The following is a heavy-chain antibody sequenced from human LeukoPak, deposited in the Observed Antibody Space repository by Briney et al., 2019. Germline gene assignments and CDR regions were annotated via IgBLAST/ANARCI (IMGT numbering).Heavy chain of an antibody. CDR3: AKGGYFSFDM. V-gene: IGHV3-23*01. D-gene: IGHD2-2*03. Sequence: PGGSLRLSCAASGFNFIRHDMSWVRQTPGKGLEWVSGISGDHAGRLGATYYADSVQGRFTISRDNSKSALYLQMHSLRAEDTAMYFCAKGGYFSFDMCGQGTKVTASS. J-gene: IGHJ3*02. CDR1: GFNFIRHD. CDR2: ISGDHAGRLGAT.